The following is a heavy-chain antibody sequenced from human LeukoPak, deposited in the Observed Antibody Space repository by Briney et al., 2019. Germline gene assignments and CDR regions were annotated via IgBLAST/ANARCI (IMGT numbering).Heavy chain of an antibody. CDR3: ARDSPSGWYRHNWFDP. CDR2: IYYSGST. CDR1: GGSISSSSYY. V-gene: IGHV4-39*07. D-gene: IGHD6-19*01. J-gene: IGHJ5*02. Sequence: SETLSLTCTVSGGSISSSSYYWGWIRQPPGKGLEWIGSIYYSGSTYYNPSLKSRVTISVDTSKNQFSLKLSSVTAADTAVYYCARDSPSGWYRHNWFDPWGQGTLVTVSS.